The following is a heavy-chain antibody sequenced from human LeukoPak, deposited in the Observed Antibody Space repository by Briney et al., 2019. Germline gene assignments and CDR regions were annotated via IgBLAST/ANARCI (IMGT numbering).Heavy chain of an antibody. CDR3: ARDSPPSPWDY. Sequence: EASVKVSCKASGGTFSSYAISWVRQAPGQGLEWMGGIIPIFGTANYAQKFQGRVTITADESTSTAYMELRSLRSDDTAVYYCARDSPPSPWDYWGQGTLVTVSS. V-gene: IGHV1-69*13. J-gene: IGHJ4*02. CDR1: GGTFSSYA. CDR2: IIPIFGTA.